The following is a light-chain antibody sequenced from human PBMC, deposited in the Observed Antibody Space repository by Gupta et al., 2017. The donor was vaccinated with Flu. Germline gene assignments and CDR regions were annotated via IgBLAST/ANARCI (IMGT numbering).Light chain of an antibody. CDR3: QQRSNWPPFT. V-gene: IGKV3-11*01. J-gene: IGKJ3*01. Sequence: ERATLSCRASQSVSNYLVWYQQKPGQAPMLLIYDASNRATGIPARFSGSGSGTDFTLTISILEPEDFAVYYCQQRSNWPPFTFGPGTKVDIK. CDR1: QSVSNY. CDR2: DAS.